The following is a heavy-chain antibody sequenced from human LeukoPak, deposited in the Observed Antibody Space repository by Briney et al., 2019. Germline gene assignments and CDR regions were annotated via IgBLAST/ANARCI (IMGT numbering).Heavy chain of an antibody. D-gene: IGHD4-17*01. CDR1: GGSISSGSYY. Sequence: SETLSLTCTVSGGSISSGSYYWSWIRQPAGKGLEWIGRIYKSGSTNYNPSLKSRVTISVDTPKNQFSLKLTSVTAADTAVYYCARAGDYGDYVGWFDPWGQGTLVTVSS. CDR3: ARAGDYGDYVGWFDP. CDR2: IYKSGST. J-gene: IGHJ5*02. V-gene: IGHV4-61*02.